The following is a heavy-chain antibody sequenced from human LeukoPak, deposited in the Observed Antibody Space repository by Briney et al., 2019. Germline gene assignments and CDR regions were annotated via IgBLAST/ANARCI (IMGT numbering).Heavy chain of an antibody. CDR1: GLTFSSCW. D-gene: IGHD6-19*01. Sequence: TGGSLRLSSAVSGLTFSSCWMSGVRQAPGKGLEWVANINKDGSEKYYVDSMGGRFIISRDNAKNSLYLQMNSLRAEDTAVYYCAKVRRDSGLGYWGQGARVTVSS. V-gene: IGHV3-7*01. CDR2: INKDGSEK. CDR3: AKVRRDSGLGY. J-gene: IGHJ4*02.